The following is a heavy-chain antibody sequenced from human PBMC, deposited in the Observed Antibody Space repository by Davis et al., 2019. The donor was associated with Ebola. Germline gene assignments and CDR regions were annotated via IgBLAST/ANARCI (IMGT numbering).Heavy chain of an antibody. D-gene: IGHD3-3*01. Sequence: ASVKVSCNASGYTFTSYYMHWLRQAPGQGLEWMGIINPSGGSTSYAQKFQGRVTMTRDTSTSTVYMELSSLSTEDTAVDYCASLTIFGVVTLYGMDVWGQGTTVTVSS. CDR1: GYTFTSYY. CDR2: INPSGGST. J-gene: IGHJ6*02. V-gene: IGHV1-46*01. CDR3: ASLTIFGVVTLYGMDV.